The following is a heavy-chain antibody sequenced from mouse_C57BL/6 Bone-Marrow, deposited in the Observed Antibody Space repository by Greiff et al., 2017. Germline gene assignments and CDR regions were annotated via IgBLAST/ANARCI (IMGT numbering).Heavy chain of an antibody. Sequence: EVKVVESGAELVRPGASVKLSCTASGFNIKDDYMHWVKQRPEQGLEWIGWIDPENGDTEYASKFQGKATITADTSSNTAYLQLSSLTSEDTAVYYCTTADYYGSSSGYWGQGTTLTVSS. D-gene: IGHD1-1*01. CDR3: TTADYYGSSSGY. J-gene: IGHJ2*01. V-gene: IGHV14-4*01. CDR1: GFNIKDDY. CDR2: IDPENGDT.